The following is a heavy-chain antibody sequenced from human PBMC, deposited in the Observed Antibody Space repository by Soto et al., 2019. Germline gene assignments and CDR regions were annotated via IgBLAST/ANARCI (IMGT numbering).Heavy chain of an antibody. J-gene: IGHJ6*02. V-gene: IGHV3-73*02. Sequence: EVQLVESGGGLVQPGGSLELSCAASGFTFSGSAMHWVRQASGKGLEWVGRIRSKANSYATAYAASVKGRFTISRDDSKNTAYLQMNSLKTEDTAVYYCCITMVRGVIGYYYGMDVWGQGTTVTVSS. CDR1: GFTFSGSA. CDR3: CITMVRGVIGYYYGMDV. D-gene: IGHD3-10*01. CDR2: IRSKANSYAT.